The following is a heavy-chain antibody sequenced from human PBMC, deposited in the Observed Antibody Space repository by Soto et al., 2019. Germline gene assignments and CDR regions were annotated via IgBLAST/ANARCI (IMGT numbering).Heavy chain of an antibody. CDR1: GFTFSSYA. J-gene: IGHJ6*02. D-gene: IGHD3-10*01. CDR2: ISSNGGST. Sequence: GGSLRLCCAASGFTFSSYAMHWVRQAPGKGLEYVSAISSNGGSTYYANSVKGRFTISRDNSKNTLYLQMGSLRAEDMAVYYCARGSYYYYYYGMDVWGQGTTVTVSS. CDR3: ARGSYYYYYYGMDV. V-gene: IGHV3-64*01.